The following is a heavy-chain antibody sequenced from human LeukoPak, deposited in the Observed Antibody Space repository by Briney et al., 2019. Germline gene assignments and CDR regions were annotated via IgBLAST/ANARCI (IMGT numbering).Heavy chain of an antibody. D-gene: IGHD5-24*01. V-gene: IGHV1-3*03. Sequence: ASMKVSCKASGYTFTSYAMHWVRQAPGQRLEWMGWINTGNGNTKYSQEFQGRVTITRDASANTAYMELSSLRSEDTAVYYCATGYNYVTWFDPWGQGTLVTVSS. CDR2: INTGNGNT. CDR1: GYTFTSYA. CDR3: ATGYNYVTWFDP. J-gene: IGHJ5*02.